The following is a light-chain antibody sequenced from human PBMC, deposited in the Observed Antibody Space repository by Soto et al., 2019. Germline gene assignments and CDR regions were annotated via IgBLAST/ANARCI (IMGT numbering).Light chain of an antibody. CDR3: SSFTSNRIYV. Sequence: QSVLTQPTSGCGSPGQSITISCTANHNDIGTYDYVSWYQQHPGRAPRLLIYGVTTRPSGISDRFSASKSGLTASLTISGLQPEDEADYYCSSFTSNRIYVFGPGAKVTVL. J-gene: IGLJ1*01. CDR2: GVT. V-gene: IGLV2-14*03. CDR1: HNDIGTYDY.